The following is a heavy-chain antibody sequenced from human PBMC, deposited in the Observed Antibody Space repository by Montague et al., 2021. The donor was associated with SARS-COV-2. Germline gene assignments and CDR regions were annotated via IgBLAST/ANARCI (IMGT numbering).Heavy chain of an antibody. J-gene: IGHJ6*02. V-gene: IGHV2-70*01. D-gene: IGHD3-10*01. CDR2: IDWDDDK. CDR3: ARMPVLLWFGELGYYGMDV. Sequence: PALVKPTQTLTLTCTFSGFSLSTSGMCVSWIRQPPGKALEWLALIDWDDDKYYSRSLKTRLTISKDTSKNQVVLTMTNMDPVDTATYYCARMPVLLWFGELGYYGMDVWGQGTTVTVSS. CDR1: GFSLSTSGMC.